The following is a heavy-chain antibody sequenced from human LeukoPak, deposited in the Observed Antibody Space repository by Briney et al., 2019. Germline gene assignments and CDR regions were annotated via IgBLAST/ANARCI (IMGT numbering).Heavy chain of an antibody. V-gene: IGHV4-59*01. CDR2: IYYSGST. D-gene: IGHD5-18*01. Sequence: SETLSLTCTVSGGSISSYYWDWIRQPPEQGLEWIGYIYYSGSTNYNPSLKSRVTISVDTSKNQFSLKLSSVTAADTAVYYCATYSYGPGFDYWGQGTLVTVSS. J-gene: IGHJ4*02. CDR1: GGSISSYY. CDR3: ATYSYGPGFDY.